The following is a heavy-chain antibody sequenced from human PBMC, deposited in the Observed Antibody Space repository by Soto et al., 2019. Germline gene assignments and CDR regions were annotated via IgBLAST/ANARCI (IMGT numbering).Heavy chain of an antibody. CDR3: LRCTSATQHGFLP. CDR1: GGSISSGDYY. D-gene: IGHD2-15*01. V-gene: IGHV4-31*03. Sequence: SETLSLTCTVSGGSISSGDYYWSWIRQHPGKGLEWIGYIYYSGSTYYNPSLKSRVTISVDTSKNQFSLKLSSVTAADTAVYYFLRCTSATQHGFLPLRHGTLVTAPQ. CDR2: IYYSGST. J-gene: IGHJ5*02.